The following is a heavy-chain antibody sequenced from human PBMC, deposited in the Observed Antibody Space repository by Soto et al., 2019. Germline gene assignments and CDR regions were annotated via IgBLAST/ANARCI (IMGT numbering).Heavy chain of an antibody. D-gene: IGHD6-19*01. CDR3: VRTANGWFSAFVS. CDR2: ISGSGGTT. Sequence: EVQLLESGGGLVQPGGSLRLSCAASGFTFSSYAMSWVRQAPGKGLEWVSAISGSGGTTYYADSVKGRFTFSRDNSKNTLYLHMNSLRAADKAVYYCVRTANGWFSAFVSWGQGKLVTVSS. CDR1: GFTFSSYA. V-gene: IGHV3-23*01. J-gene: IGHJ3*02.